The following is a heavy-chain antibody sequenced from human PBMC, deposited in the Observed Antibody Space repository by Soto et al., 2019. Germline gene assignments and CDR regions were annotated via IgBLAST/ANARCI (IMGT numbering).Heavy chain of an antibody. J-gene: IGHJ4*02. Sequence: QVHLVQSGAEVKKPGSSVSVSCKTSGYTFSNYAISWVRQAPGQGLEWMGWINTGSGYTNYAHDRVTMTKDASTYTAYLEVTSLRSADTAIYYCARDRVYTGGSDANYWGQGTLVTVSS. D-gene: IGHD2-8*02. CDR1: GYTFSNYA. CDR3: ARDRVYTGGSDANY. V-gene: IGHV1-18*01. CDR2: INTGSGYT.